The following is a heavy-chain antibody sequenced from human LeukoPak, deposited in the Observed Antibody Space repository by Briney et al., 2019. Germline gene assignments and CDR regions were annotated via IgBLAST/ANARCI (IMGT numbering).Heavy chain of an antibody. Sequence: ASVKVSCKASGYTFTGYYIHLVRLAPGQGLEWMGWINPNSGGTRYAQKFQGRVTMTRDTSINTAYMELSRLRSDDTAVYYCATGPYSSSWVPLDYWGQGSLVTVSS. CDR3: ATGPYSSSWVPLDY. V-gene: IGHV1-2*02. CDR2: INPNSGGT. CDR1: GYTFTGYY. D-gene: IGHD6-13*01. J-gene: IGHJ4*02.